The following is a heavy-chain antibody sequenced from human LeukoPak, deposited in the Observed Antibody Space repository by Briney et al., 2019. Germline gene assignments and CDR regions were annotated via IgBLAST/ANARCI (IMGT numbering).Heavy chain of an antibody. CDR2: ISGSGSST. V-gene: IGHV3-23*01. J-gene: IGHJ4*02. D-gene: IGHD1-26*01. CDR3: AKDSRISGSYSGFDY. CDR1: GFTFSSYA. Sequence: GGSLRLSCAASGFTFSSYAMSWVRQAPGKGLEWVSAISGSGSSTYYADSVKGRFTVSRDNSKNTLYLQMNGLKAEDTAVYYCAKDSRISGSYSGFDYWGQGTLVTVSS.